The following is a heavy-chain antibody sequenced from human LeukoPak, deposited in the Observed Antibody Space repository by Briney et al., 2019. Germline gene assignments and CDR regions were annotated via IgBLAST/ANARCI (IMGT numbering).Heavy chain of an antibody. CDR2: IYGGGAT. V-gene: IGHV3-66*01. CDR1: GFTVSSNY. Sequence: GRSLRLSCAASGFTVSSNYMTWVRQAPGKGLEWVSVIYGGGATYYADSVEGRFTISRDNSKNTLYLQMNSLRAEDTAVYYCTRDVPSYGHFDSWGQGTLVTVAS. CDR3: TRDVPSYGHFDS. D-gene: IGHD3-16*01. J-gene: IGHJ4*02.